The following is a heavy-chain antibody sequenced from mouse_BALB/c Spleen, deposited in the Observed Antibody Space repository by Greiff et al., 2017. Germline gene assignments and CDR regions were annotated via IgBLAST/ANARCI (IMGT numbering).Heavy chain of an antibody. D-gene: IGHD2-2*01. CDR2: INPSTGYT. J-gene: IGHJ1*01. CDR3: ARGNYGYESYWYFDV. Sequence: QVQLQQSGAELAKPGASVKMSCKASGYTFTSYWMHWVKQRPGQGLEWIGYINPSTGYTEYNQKFKDKATLTADKSSSTAYMQLSSLTSEDSAVYYCARGNYGYESYWYFDVWGAGTTVTVSS. V-gene: IGHV1-7*01. CDR1: GYTFTSYW.